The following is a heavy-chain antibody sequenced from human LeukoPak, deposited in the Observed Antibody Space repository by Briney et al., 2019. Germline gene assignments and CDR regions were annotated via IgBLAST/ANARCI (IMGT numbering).Heavy chain of an antibody. Sequence: GSLRLSCAASGFTFSSYAMSWVRQAPGKGLEWVANIKQDGSEKYYVDSVKGRFTISRDNAKNSLYLQMNSLRAEDTAVYYCARDMGGENDYWGQGTLVTVSS. V-gene: IGHV3-7*01. CDR2: IKQDGSEK. CDR1: GFTFSSYA. J-gene: IGHJ4*02. CDR3: ARDMGGENDY. D-gene: IGHD2-15*01.